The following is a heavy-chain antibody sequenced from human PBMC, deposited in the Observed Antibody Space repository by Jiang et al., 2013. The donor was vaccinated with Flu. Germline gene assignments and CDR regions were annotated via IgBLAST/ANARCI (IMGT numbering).Heavy chain of an antibody. Sequence: SVKVSCKASGYTFTGYYMHWVRQAPGQGLEWMGWINPNSGGTNYAQKFQGRVTMTRDTSISTAYMELSRLRSDDTAVYYCARRFASGSYYDYWGQGTLVTVSS. D-gene: IGHD1-26*01. V-gene: IGHV1-2*02. CDR3: ARRFASGSYYDY. CDR2: INPNSGGT. CDR1: GYTFTGYY. J-gene: IGHJ4*02.